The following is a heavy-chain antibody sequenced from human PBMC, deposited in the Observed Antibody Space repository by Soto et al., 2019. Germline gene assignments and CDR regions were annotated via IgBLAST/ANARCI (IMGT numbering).Heavy chain of an antibody. Sequence: ASVKVSCKASGYTFTSFDLNWVRQATGQGLEWMGWMNPNTGDTGYAQKFQGRVTMTRDTSISTAYMELSSLTSEDTAVYYCVRALADYEQFGFDYWGQGTLVTASS. CDR2: MNPNTGDT. D-gene: IGHD4-17*01. V-gene: IGHV1-8*01. CDR1: GYTFTSFD. CDR3: VRALADYEQFGFDY. J-gene: IGHJ4*02.